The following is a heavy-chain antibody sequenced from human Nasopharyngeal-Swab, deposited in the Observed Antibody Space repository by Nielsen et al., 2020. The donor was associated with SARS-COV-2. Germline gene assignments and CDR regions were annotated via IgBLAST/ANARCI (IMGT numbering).Heavy chain of an antibody. CDR2: IIPIFGTA. CDR1: GGTFSSYA. D-gene: IGHD3-3*01. Sequence: SVKVSCMASGGTFSSYAISWVRQAPGQGLEWMGGIIPIFGTANYAQKFQGRVTITADKSTSTAYMELSSLRSEDTAVYYCARDRIEITIFGVVYYGMDVWGQGTTVTVSS. V-gene: IGHV1-69*06. J-gene: IGHJ6*02. CDR3: ARDRIEITIFGVVYYGMDV.